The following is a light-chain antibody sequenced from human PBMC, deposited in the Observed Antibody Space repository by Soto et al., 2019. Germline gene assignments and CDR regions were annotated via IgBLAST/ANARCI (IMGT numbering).Light chain of an antibody. CDR1: QSVSNS. J-gene: IGKJ4*01. Sequence: EIVLTQSPATLSLSPGERAALSCRASQSVSNSLAWYQQKPGQAPRLLVYDTSNRATGIPARFSGGGSGTDFTLTISSLEPEDFEVYYCQQRSNWPLTFGGGTKVEIK. CDR2: DTS. CDR3: QQRSNWPLT. V-gene: IGKV3-11*01.